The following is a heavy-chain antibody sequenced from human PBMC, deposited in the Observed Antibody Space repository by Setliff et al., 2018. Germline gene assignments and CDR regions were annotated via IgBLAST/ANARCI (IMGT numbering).Heavy chain of an antibody. V-gene: IGHV4-59*01. CDR3: ARVRGFSTSSRDFYYHNMEV. J-gene: IGHJ6*03. CDR1: GGSISSDS. Sequence: PSETLSLTCTVSGGSISSDSWSWIRQPPGKGLEWIGYLYYSGSTNYNPSLKSRVTISVDTSKNQLSLTLSSVTAADTDVYYCARVRGFSTSSRDFYYHNMEVWGKGTTVTVSS. D-gene: IGHD6-6*01. CDR2: LYYSGST.